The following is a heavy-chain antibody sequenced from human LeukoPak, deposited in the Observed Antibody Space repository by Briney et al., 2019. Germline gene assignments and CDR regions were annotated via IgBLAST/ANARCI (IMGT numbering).Heavy chain of an antibody. V-gene: IGHV3-23*01. D-gene: IGHD3-22*01. CDR2: ISGSGGST. CDR3: AKLLPSGYYSYYFDY. Sequence: PGGSLRLSCAASGFTFSSYAMRWVRQAPGKGLEWVSAISGSGGSTYYADSVKGRFTISRDNSKNTLYLQMNSLSAEDTAVYYCAKLLPSGYYSYYFDYWGQGTLVTVSS. CDR1: GFTFSSYA. J-gene: IGHJ4*02.